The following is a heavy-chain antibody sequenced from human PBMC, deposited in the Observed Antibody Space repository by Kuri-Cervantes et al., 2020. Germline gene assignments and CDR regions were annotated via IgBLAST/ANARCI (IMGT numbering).Heavy chain of an antibody. CDR2: IYHSGST. D-gene: IGHD2/OR15-2a*01. CDR1: GGSISSSNW. CDR3: ARVVLLGNWFDP. Sequence: GSLRLSCAVSGGSISSSNWWSWVRQPPGKGLEWIGEIYHSGSTNYNPSLKSRVTISVDKSKNQFSLKLSSVTAADTAVYYCARVVLLGNWFDPWGQGTLVTVSS. V-gene: IGHV4-4*02. J-gene: IGHJ5*02.